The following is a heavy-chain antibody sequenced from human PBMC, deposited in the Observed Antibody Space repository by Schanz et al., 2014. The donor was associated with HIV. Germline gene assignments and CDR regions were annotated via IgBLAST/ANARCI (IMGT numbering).Heavy chain of an antibody. V-gene: IGHV3-33*01. D-gene: IGHD2-2*01. CDR3: ARDVAGCSGTSCYSDAFDI. Sequence: QVQVVESGGGVVQPGRSLRLSCAASGFTFSSYGMHWVRQAPGKGLEWIASISSTSTYRFYAASVKGRFTISRDNSKNTLFLQMNSLRAEDTAVYFCARDVAGCSGTSCYSDAFDIWGQGTLVTVSS. CDR1: GFTFSSYG. J-gene: IGHJ3*02. CDR2: ISSTSTYR.